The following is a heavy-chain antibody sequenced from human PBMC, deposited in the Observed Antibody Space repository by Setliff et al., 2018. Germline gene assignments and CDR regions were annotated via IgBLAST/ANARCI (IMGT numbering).Heavy chain of an antibody. D-gene: IGHD3-9*01. Sequence: LSLTCTVSGGSISSYYWSWIRQPPGKGLEWIGYIYASGSTNYNPSLKSRVTLSVDTSKNQFSLKVSSVTAADTAVYYCAHSTTFDLHHDYWGQGALVTVSS. J-gene: IGHJ4*02. CDR2: IYASGST. V-gene: IGHV4-4*08. CDR3: AHSTTFDLHHDY. CDR1: GGSISSYY.